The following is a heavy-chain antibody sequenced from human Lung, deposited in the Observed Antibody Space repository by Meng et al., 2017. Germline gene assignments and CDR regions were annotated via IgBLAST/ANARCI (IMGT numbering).Heavy chain of an antibody. CDR2: INHSGST. CDR3: ARGPTTMAHDFDY. J-gene: IGHJ4*02. V-gene: IGHV4-34*01. CDR1: GGSFSDYY. D-gene: IGHD4-11*01. Sequence: VRRHEVGAGMLQPSETLSLTCVVLGGSFSDYYWSWIRQPPGKGLEWIGEINHSGSTNYNPSLESRATISVDTSQNNLSLKLSSVTAADSAVYYCARGPTTMAHDFDYWGQGTLVTVSS.